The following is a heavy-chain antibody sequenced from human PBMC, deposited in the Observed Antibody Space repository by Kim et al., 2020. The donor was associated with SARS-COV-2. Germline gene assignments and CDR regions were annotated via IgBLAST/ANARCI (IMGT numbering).Heavy chain of an antibody. V-gene: IGHV3-33*01. Sequence: GGSLRLSCAASGFTFSSYGMHWVRQAPGKGLEWVAVIWYDGSNKYYADSVKGRFTISRDNSKNTLYLQMNSLRSEDTAVYYCARDGGYSGFGYFQHWGQGTLVTVSS. D-gene: IGHD5-12*01. J-gene: IGHJ1*01. CDR1: GFTFSSYG. CDR2: IWYDGSNK. CDR3: ARDGGYSGFGYFQH.